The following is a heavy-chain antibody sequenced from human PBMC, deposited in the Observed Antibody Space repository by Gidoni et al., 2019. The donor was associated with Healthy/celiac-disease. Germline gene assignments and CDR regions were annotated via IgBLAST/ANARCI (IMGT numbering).Heavy chain of an antibody. CDR2: INHSGST. V-gene: IGHV4-34*01. D-gene: IGHD1-26*01. Sequence: QVQLQQWGAGLLKPSETLSLTCAVYGGSFSGYYWSWIRQPPGKGLEWIGEINHSGSTNYNPSLKSRVTISVDTSKNQFSLKLSSVTAADTAVYYCARSLLKEWELHGMDVWGQGTTVTVSS. CDR3: ARSLLKEWELHGMDV. J-gene: IGHJ6*02. CDR1: GGSFSGYY.